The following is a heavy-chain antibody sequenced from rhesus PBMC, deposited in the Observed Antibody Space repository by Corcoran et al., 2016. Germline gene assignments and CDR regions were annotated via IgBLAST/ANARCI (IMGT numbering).Heavy chain of an antibody. CDR1: GGSISSNY. Sequence: QLQLQESGPGLVKPSETLSLTCAVSGGSISSNYWSWIRKPPGKGLEWIGRISGSGGRTDYNPSLKSRVTISTDTSKNQFSLRLSSVTAADTAVYYCARESVLVVVAIGAFDYWGQGVLVTVSS. CDR2: ISGSGGRT. CDR3: ARESVLVVVAIGAFDY. V-gene: IGHV4-173*01. D-gene: IGHD2-21*01. J-gene: IGHJ4*01.